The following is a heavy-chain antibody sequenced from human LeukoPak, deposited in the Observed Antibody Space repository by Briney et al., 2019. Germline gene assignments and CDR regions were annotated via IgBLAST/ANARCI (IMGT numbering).Heavy chain of an antibody. CDR2: IYYSGST. J-gene: IGHJ6*03. Sequence: SETLSLACTVSGGSISSHYWSWIRQPPGKGLEWIGYIYYSGSTNYNPSLKSRVTISVDTSKNQFSLKLSSVTAADTAVYYCARMYYDFWSGYYTTHYMDVWGKGTTVTVSS. CDR1: GGSISSHY. D-gene: IGHD3-3*01. CDR3: ARMYYDFWSGYYTTHYMDV. V-gene: IGHV4-59*11.